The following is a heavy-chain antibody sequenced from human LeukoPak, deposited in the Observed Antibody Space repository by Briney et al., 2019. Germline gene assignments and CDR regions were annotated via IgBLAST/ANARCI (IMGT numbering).Heavy chain of an antibody. Sequence: ASVKVSCKASGYTFTGYYMHWVRQAPGQGLEWMGWINPNSGGTNYAQKFQGRVTMTRDTSISTAYMELSRLRSDDTAVYYCARDGEAAAGTWGYYYGMDVWGQGTTVTVSS. J-gene: IGHJ6*02. D-gene: IGHD6-13*01. CDR2: INPNSGGT. CDR3: ARDGEAAAGTWGYYYGMDV. CDR1: GYTFTGYY. V-gene: IGHV1-2*02.